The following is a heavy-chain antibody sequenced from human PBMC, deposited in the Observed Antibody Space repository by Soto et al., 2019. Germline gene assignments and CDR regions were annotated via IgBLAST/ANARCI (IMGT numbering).Heavy chain of an antibody. J-gene: IGHJ6*02. CDR1: GFTFSSYA. V-gene: IGHV3-23*01. CDR3: AKGWVDSSGWYALYYYYYGMDV. CDR2: ISGSGGST. Sequence: HPGGSLRLSCAASGFTFSSYAMSWVRQAPGKGLEWVSAISGSGGSTYYADSVKGRFTISRDNSKNTLYLQMNSRRADDTAVYYCAKGWVDSSGWYALYYYYYGMDVWGQGTTVTVSS. D-gene: IGHD6-19*01.